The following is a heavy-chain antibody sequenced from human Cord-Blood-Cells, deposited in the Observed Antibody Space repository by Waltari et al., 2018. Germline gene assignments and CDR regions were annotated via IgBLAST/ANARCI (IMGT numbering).Heavy chain of an antibody. J-gene: IGHJ4*02. CDR2: ISDDGSNK. CDR3: AKDPGAYGDYFDY. Sequence: QVQLVESGGGVVQPWRSLRRSCAAAGFPFSSYGAHWVRQAPGRGLGWVAVISDDGSNKYYADSVKGRFTISRDNSKNTLYLQMNSLRAEDTAVYYCAKDPGAYGDYFDYWGQGTLVTVSS. CDR1: GFPFSSYG. D-gene: IGHD4-17*01. V-gene: IGHV3-30*18.